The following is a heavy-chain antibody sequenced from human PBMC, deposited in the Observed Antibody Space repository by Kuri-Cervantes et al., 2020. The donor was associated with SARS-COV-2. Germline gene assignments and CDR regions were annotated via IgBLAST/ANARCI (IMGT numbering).Heavy chain of an antibody. D-gene: IGHD6-13*01. J-gene: IGHJ5*02. Sequence: GGTLSLTCAVSGFTFSSYSMNWVRQAPGKGPERVSSISSSSSYIYYADPVQGRFTISRDNAKNSLYLQMNSLRAEDTGVYYCARDYSSSLFFGRGSTTRRRFDPWGRGTLVTVSS. CDR3: ARDYSSSLFFGRGSTTRRRFDP. CDR1: GFTFSSYS. CDR2: ISSSSSYI. V-gene: IGHV3-21*01.